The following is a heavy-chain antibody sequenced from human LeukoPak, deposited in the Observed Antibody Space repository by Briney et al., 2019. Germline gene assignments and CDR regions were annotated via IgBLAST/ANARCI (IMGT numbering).Heavy chain of an antibody. CDR1: GFTFSSYS. V-gene: IGHV3-21*01. CDR2: ISSSSSYI. Sequence: GGSLRLSCAASGFTFSSYSMNWVRQAPGKGLEWVSSISSSSSYIYYADSVKGRFTISRDNAKNSLYLQMNSLRAEDTAVYYCAREGCSSTSCYFDPWGQGTLVTASS. CDR3: AREGCSSTSCYFDP. J-gene: IGHJ5*02. D-gene: IGHD2-2*01.